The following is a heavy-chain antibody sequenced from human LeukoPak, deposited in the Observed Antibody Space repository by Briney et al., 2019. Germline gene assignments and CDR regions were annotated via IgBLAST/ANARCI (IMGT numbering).Heavy chain of an antibody. D-gene: IGHD6-13*01. V-gene: IGHV3-7*01. Sequence: GGSLGLSCAASGFTFSSYWMSWVRQAPGKGLEWVANIKQDGSEKYYVDSVKGRFTISRDSAKNSLYLQMNSLRAEDTAVYYCARCKGGSSSWYHGAFDIWGQGTMATVSS. CDR3: ARCKGGSSSWYHGAFDI. J-gene: IGHJ3*02. CDR1: GFTFSSYW. CDR2: IKQDGSEK.